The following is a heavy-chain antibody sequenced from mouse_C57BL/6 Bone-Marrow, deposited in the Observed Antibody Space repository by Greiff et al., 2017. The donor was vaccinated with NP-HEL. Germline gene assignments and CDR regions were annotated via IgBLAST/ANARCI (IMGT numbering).Heavy chain of an antibody. V-gene: IGHV2-4*01. CDR3: AKNSREIYYYGHWYFDV. CDR1: GFSLTSYG. D-gene: IGHD1-1*01. J-gene: IGHJ1*03. Sequence: VHLVESGPGLVQPSQSLSITCTVSGFSLTSYGVHWVRQPPGKGLEWLGVIWSGGSTDYNAAFISRLSISKDNSKSQVFFKMNSLQADDTAIYYCAKNSREIYYYGHWYFDVWGTGTTVTVSS. CDR2: IWSGGST.